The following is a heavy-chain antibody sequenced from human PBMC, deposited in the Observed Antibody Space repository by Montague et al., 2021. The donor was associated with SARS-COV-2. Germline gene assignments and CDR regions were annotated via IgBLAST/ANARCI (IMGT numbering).Heavy chain of an antibody. D-gene: IGHD3-10*01. CDR2: IYHSGGT. V-gene: IGHV4-38-2*01. CDR1: GYSISSGYY. J-gene: IGHJ4*02. CDR3: ARWYYGSGSYPH. Sequence: SETLSLTCSVSGYSISSGYYWGWIRQPPGKGLEWIGNIYHSGGTYYSPSLKSRVTVSVDTSKNQFSLRLSSVTAAATAVYYCARWYYGSGSYPHWGQGTLVTVSS.